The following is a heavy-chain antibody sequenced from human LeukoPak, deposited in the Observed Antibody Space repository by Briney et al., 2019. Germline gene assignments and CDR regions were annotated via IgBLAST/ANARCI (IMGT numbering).Heavy chain of an antibody. CDR1: GGSFSGYY. V-gene: IGHV4-34*01. CDR3: MGLPRKSGSYDDY. D-gene: IGHD1-26*01. Sequence: SETLSLTCAVYGGSFSGYYWSWIRQPPGKGLEWIGEINHSGSTNYNPSLKSRVTISVDTSKNQFSLKLSSVTAADTAVYYCMGLPRKSGSYDDYWGQGTLVTVSS. CDR2: INHSGST. J-gene: IGHJ4*02.